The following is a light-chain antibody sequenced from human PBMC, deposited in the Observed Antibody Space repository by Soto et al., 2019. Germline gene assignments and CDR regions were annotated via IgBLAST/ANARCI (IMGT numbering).Light chain of an antibody. V-gene: IGLV2-14*01. CDR3: TSFSTGSSYVI. CDR1: SSDVGNYNY. CDR2: QVT. J-gene: IGLJ2*01. Sequence: QSVLTQPASVSGSPGQSITISCTGTSSDVGNYNYVSWYQKTPGKAPRLIIYQVTNRPSGVSNRFSGSKSGNTASLTISGLQADDEADYYCTSFSTGSSYVIFGGGTKLTVL.